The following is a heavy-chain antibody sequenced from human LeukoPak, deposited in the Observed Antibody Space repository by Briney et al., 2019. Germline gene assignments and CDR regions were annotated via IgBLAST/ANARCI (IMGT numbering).Heavy chain of an antibody. CDR2: IYYSGST. J-gene: IGHJ3*02. CDR3: ARKGGAVAYAFDI. Sequence: SETLSLTCTVSGGSISSSSYYWGCIRQPPGKGLEWIGSIYYSGSTYYNPSLKSRVTISVDTSKNQFSLKLSSVTAADTAVYYCARKGGAVAYAFDIWGQGTMVTVSS. D-gene: IGHD6-19*01. CDR1: GGSISSSSYY. V-gene: IGHV4-39*01.